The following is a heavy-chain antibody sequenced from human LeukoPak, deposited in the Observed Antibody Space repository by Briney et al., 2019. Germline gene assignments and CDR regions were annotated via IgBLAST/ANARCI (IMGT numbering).Heavy chain of an antibody. CDR3: VSGSLFDY. CDR1: GGSINSGSYY. D-gene: IGHD1-26*01. J-gene: IGHJ4*02. Sequence: SETLSLTCTVSGGSINSGSYYWSWIRQPAGKGLEGIGRIYTGGNTNYNPSLKSRVTISVDTSKNQLSLKLSSLTAADTAVYYCVSGSLFDYWGQGTLVTVSS. CDR2: IYTGGNT. V-gene: IGHV4-61*02.